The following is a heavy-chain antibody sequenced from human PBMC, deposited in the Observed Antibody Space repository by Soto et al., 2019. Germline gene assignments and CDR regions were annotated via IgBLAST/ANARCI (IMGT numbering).Heavy chain of an antibody. CDR1: GRTFSNAC. CDR3: TRARAGLPAGMDYCYYYGMDV. D-gene: IGHD2-2*01. Sequence: WGPLRLSCTVSGRTFSNACMNWIRKTPGKGQELVGRIKSKTDGGTTDYAAPVKGRFTISRDDSKSIAYLQMNSLKTEDTAVYYCTRARAGLPAGMDYCYYYGMDVWGQGTMVTVSS. V-gene: IGHV3-15*07. CDR2: IKSKTDGGTT. J-gene: IGHJ6*02.